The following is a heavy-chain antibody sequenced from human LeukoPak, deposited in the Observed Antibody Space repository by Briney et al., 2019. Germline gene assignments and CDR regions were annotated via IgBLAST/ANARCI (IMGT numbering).Heavy chain of an antibody. D-gene: IGHD2-15*01. CDR1: GFTFSSYG. Sequence: GGSLRLSCAASGFTFSSYGMHWVRQAPGKGLEWVAVISYDGSNKYYADSVKGRFTICRDNSKNTLYLQMNSLRAEDTAVYYCAKDRRCSGGSCYPDYWGQGTLVTVSS. J-gene: IGHJ4*02. CDR3: AKDRRCSGGSCYPDY. CDR2: ISYDGSNK. V-gene: IGHV3-30*18.